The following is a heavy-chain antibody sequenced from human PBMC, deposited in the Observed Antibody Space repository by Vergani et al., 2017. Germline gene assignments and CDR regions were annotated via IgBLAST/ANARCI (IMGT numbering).Heavy chain of an antibody. Sequence: EVQLLESGGGLVQPGGSLRLSCAASGFTFSSYAMSWVRQAPGKGLEWVSAISGSGGSTYYADSVKGRFTISRDNSKNTLYLQMNSLRAAETAVYYCAKDYGDYDNWFDPWGQGTLVTVSS. CDR1: GFTFSSYA. CDR3: AKDYGDYDNWFDP. D-gene: IGHD4-17*01. V-gene: IGHV3-23*01. J-gene: IGHJ5*02. CDR2: ISGSGGST.